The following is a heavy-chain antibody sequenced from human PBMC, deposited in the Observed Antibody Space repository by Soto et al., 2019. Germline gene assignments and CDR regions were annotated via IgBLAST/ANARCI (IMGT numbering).Heavy chain of an antibody. CDR2: ISSNGRTT. V-gene: IGHV3-64D*06. CDR1: GFTFSSYA. Sequence: AGGSLRLSCSVSGFTFSSYAMHWVRQAPGKGLEYASSISSNGRTTYYADSVKGRFTISRDNSKNTLYLQMSSLRAEDTAVYYFVKDRYIEYWGQGALVTVSS. CDR3: VKDRYIEY. J-gene: IGHJ4*02.